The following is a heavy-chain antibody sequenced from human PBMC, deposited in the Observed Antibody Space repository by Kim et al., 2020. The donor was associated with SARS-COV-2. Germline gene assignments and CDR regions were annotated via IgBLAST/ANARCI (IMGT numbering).Heavy chain of an antibody. V-gene: IGHV3-23*01. CDR3: ANAGKKGNYGVAG. J-gene: IGHJ6*02. CDR2: IREGGSVT. Sequence: GGSLRLSCAASGLTFSSSAMTWVRQAPGQGLEWVCVIREGGSVTYYADSVKGRFTISRDNAKNTLYLQMNSLRAEDTAVYYCANAGKKGNYGVAGWGQGT. CDR1: GLTFSSSA.